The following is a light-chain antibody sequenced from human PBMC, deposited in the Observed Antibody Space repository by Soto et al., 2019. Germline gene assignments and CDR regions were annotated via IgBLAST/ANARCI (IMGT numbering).Light chain of an antibody. CDR3: QQRGSSPRT. CDR2: GAS. J-gene: IGKJ1*01. CDR1: ESVSSNY. Sequence: EFVLTQSPGTLSLSPGERATLSCRASESVSSNYLAWYQQKPGQAPRLLISGASNRATGIPARFSGSGSGTDFTLTISSLEPEDFAVYYCQQRGSSPRTFGQGTKVDIK. V-gene: IGKV3-20*01.